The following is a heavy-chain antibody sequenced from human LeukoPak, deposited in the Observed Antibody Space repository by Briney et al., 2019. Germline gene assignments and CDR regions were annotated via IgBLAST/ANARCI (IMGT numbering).Heavy chain of an antibody. Sequence: SETLSLTCAVSGGAFSNYFWTWIRQPPGKGLEWIAEINDSGSTNSNSSLRSRVAISLDTSKNQFSLRLTSVTAADTAVYYCARGQYCSTTTCYSARRYFDFWGQGTLVTVFS. J-gene: IGHJ4*02. CDR3: ARGQYCSTTTCYSARRYFDF. V-gene: IGHV4-34*01. D-gene: IGHD2-2*01. CDR2: INDSGST. CDR1: GGAFSNYF.